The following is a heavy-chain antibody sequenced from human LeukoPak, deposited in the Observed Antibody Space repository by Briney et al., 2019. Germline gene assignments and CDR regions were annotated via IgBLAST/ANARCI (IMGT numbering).Heavy chain of an antibody. J-gene: IGHJ4*02. CDR2: IYNSGST. D-gene: IGHD3-22*01. CDR1: GGSIGSGGYF. CDR3: ARRIVVVAWGYFDY. Sequence: PSETLSLTCSVSGGSIGSGGYFWSWIRQHPGKGLEWVGYIYNSGSTYYNPSLKSRVTISVDKSKNQFSLKLSSVIAADTAVYYCARRIVVVAWGYFDYWGRGALVTVSS. V-gene: IGHV4-31*03.